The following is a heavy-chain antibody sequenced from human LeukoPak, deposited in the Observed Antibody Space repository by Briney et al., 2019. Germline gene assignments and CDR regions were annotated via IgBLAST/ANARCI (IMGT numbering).Heavy chain of an antibody. CDR1: GYSISSGYY. CDR2: IYHSGST. CDR3: ARHGIVGATRWFDP. V-gene: IGHV4-38-2*01. J-gene: IGHJ5*02. Sequence: SETLSLTCAVSGYSISSGYYWGWIRQPPGKGLEWIGSIYHSGSTYYNPSLKSRGTISVDTSKNQFSLKLSSVTAADTAVYYCARHGIVGATRWFDPWGQGTLVTVSS. D-gene: IGHD1-26*01.